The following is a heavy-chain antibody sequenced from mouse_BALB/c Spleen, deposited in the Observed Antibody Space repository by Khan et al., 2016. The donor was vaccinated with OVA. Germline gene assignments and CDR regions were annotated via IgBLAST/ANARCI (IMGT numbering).Heavy chain of an antibody. CDR2: INPSTAYT. V-gene: IGHV1-7*01. J-gene: IGHJ3*01. CDR3: ARGGLYGIFPY. D-gene: IGHD2-10*02. Sequence: QVQLKQSGTELAKPGASVKMSCTTSGYTFTTYWIHWIKQRPGQGLEWIGYINPSTAYTEYNQNFKDKATLTADESSSTAYMHLSSLTSEDSAVYYCARGGLYGIFPYWGQGTLVTVSA. CDR1: GYTFTTYW.